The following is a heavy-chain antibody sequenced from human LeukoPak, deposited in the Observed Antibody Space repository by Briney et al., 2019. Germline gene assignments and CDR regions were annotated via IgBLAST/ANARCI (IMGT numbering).Heavy chain of an antibody. D-gene: IGHD3-22*01. CDR3: ARAYYYDSSGYYLYYYYGMDV. V-gene: IGHV4-59*01. J-gene: IGHJ6*02. CDR1: GGSISSYY. CDR2: IYYSGST. Sequence: SETLSLTRTVSGGSISSYYWSWIRQPPGKGLEWIGYIYYSGSTNYNPSLKSRVTISVDTSKNQFSLKLSSVTAADTAVYYCARAYYYDSSGYYLYYYYGMDVWGQGTTVTVSS.